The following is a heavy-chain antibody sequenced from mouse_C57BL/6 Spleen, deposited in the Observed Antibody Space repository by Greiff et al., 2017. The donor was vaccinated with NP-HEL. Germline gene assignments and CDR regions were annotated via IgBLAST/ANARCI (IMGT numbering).Heavy chain of an antibody. J-gene: IGHJ4*01. CDR2: IYPRSGNT. CDR3: AREGITTVVEGYAMDY. CDR1: SYTFTSYG. Sequence: QVQLQQSGAELARPGASVKLSCKASSYTFTSYGISWVKQRTGQGLEWIGEIYPRSGNTYYNEKFKGKATLTADKSSSTAYMELRSLTSEDSAVYFCAREGITTVVEGYAMDYWGQGTSVTVSS. D-gene: IGHD1-1*01. V-gene: IGHV1-81*01.